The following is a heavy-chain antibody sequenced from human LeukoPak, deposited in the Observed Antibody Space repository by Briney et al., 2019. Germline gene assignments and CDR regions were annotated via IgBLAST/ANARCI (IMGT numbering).Heavy chain of an antibody. CDR1: GGTFSSYA. CDR3: AIAYYYDSSGYYPMVDY. CDR2: IIPIFGTA. J-gene: IGHJ4*02. V-gene: IGHV1-69*06. Sequence: VASVRVSCKASGGTFSSYAISWVRQAPGQGLEWMGRIIPIFGTANYAQKFQGRVTITADKSTSTAYMELSSLRSEDTAVYYCAIAYYYDSSGYYPMVDYWSQGTLVTVSS. D-gene: IGHD3-22*01.